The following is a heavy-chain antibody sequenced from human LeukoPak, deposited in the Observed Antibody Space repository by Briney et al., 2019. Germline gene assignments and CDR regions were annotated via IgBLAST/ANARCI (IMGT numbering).Heavy chain of an antibody. D-gene: IGHD5-12*01. CDR1: GYTFTSYG. CDR3: ARSEPRVATHIVDY. V-gene: IGHV1-18*01. CDR2: ISAYNGNT. J-gene: IGHJ4*02. Sequence: GAPVKVSCKASGYTFTSYGISWVRQAPGQGLEWMGWISAYNGNTNYAQKLQGRVTMTTDTSTSTAYMELRSLRSDDTAVYYCARSEPRVATHIVDYWGQGTLVTVSS.